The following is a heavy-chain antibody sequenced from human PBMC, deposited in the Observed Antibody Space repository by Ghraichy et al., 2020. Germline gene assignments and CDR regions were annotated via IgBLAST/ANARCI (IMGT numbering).Heavy chain of an antibody. Sequence: GGSLRLSCAVSGFNFSNVWMNWVRQAPGKGLEWVGRIKRKSDGETTDYAEPVEGRFSISRDDSKNTLYLQMNSLKTEDTAVYYCSTAYTRVATITGSSQYFDLWGRGTLVSVSS. V-gene: IGHV3-15*07. CDR2: IKRKSDGETT. CDR1: GFNFSNVW. D-gene: IGHD5-12*01. CDR3: STAYTRVATITGSSQYFDL. J-gene: IGHJ2*01.